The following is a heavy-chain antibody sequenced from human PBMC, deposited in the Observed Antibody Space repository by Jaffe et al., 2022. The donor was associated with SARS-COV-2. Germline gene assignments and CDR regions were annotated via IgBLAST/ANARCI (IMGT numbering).Heavy chain of an antibody. CDR2: VIPLSGMA. J-gene: IGHJ5*02. Sequence: QVQLVQSGAEMKKPGSSVMVSCKASGGSFTTYTITWVRQAPGQGLEWMGRVIPLSGMANYAQRFQDRVTLTADKSTNTAYMEVSSLTPEDTAVYYCAREPGYDILAGNRWFDPWGQGTLVSVSS. D-gene: IGHD5-12*01. CDR1: GGSFTTYT. CDR3: AREPGYDILAGNRWFDP. V-gene: IGHV1-69*08.